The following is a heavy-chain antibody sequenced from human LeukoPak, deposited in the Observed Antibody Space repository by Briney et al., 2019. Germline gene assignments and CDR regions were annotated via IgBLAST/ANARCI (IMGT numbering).Heavy chain of an antibody. CDR1: GFTFSDHY. Sequence: GGSLRLSCAASGFTFSDHYMDWVRQAPGKGLEWVGRIRNKANIYTTEYAASVKGRFTISRDDSKNSLYLQMNSLKTEDTAVYYCARGGLLGITGTTDAFDIWGQGTMVTVSS. V-gene: IGHV3-72*01. J-gene: IGHJ3*02. CDR2: IRNKANIYTT. CDR3: ARGGLLGITGTTDAFDI. D-gene: IGHD1-20*01.